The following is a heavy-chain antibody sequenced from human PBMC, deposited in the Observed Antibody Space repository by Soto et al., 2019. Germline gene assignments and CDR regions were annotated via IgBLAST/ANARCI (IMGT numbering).Heavy chain of an antibody. D-gene: IGHD2-21*02. V-gene: IGHV4-34*01. J-gene: IGHJ4*02. CDR1: GGSFSGYY. CDR3: ARSRIPVTGSPVGD. CDR2: INHSGDT. Sequence: SETPSLTCAVYGGSFSGYYWNWVRQSPGKGLEWIGEINHSGDTNYNPSLKSRVTISVDTSKNQFSLKLRSVTAADTARYYCARSRIPVTGSPVGDWGQGTLVTVSS.